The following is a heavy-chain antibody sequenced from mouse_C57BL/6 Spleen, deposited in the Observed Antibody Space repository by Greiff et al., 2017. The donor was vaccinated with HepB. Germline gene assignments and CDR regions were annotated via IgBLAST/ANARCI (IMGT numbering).Heavy chain of an antibody. J-gene: IGHJ2*01. CDR3: TRLYYGRPFDY. V-gene: IGHV1-15*01. D-gene: IGHD1-1*01. CDR1: GYTFTDYE. CDR2: IDPETGGT. Sequence: QVQLQQSGAELVRPGASVTLSCKASGYTFTDYEMHWVKQTPVHGLEWIGAIDPETGGTAYNQKFKGKAILTADKSSSTAYMELRSLTSEDSAVYYCTRLYYGRPFDYWGQGTTLTVSS.